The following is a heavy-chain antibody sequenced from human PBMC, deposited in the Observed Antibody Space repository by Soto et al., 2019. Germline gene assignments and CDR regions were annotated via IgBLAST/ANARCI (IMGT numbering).Heavy chain of an antibody. CDR2: ISDGGDLT. CDR1: GFAFSSHP. V-gene: IGHV3-23*01. CDR3: ARRVIGSSRAFDI. J-gene: IGHJ3*02. Sequence: GGSLRLSCAASGFAFSSHPMSWVRQAPEKGLEWVAGISDGGDLTYNADSVRGRFTISRDNSRNTLYLQMNSQRPEDTAVYYCARRVIGSSRAFDIWGQGTMVTVSS. D-gene: IGHD3-10*01.